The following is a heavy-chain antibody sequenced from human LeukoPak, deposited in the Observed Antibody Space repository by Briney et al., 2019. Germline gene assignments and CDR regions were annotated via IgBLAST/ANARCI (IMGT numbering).Heavy chain of an antibody. CDR3: AREGDRHTSYGYGVNWFDP. J-gene: IGHJ5*02. CDR2: INPSGGST. CDR1: GYTFTSYY. V-gene: IGHV1-46*01. Sequence: ASVKVSCKASGYTFTSYYMHWVRQAPGQGLEWMGLINPSGGSTSYAQKFQGRVTMTRDTSTSTVCMELSSLRSEDTAVYYCAREGDRHTSYGYGVNWFDPWGQGTLVTVSS. D-gene: IGHD4-17*01.